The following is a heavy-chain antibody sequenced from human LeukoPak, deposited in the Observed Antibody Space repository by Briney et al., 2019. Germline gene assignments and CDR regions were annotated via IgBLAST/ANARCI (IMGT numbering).Heavy chain of an antibody. Sequence: SETLSLTRTVSGGAIRSHYWNWIRQPAGKGLEWIGRIYSSGYTNDNPFLKSRITMSVDMSKNQFSLRLNSVTAADTAVYYCARGEHSVDSWGQGMLVTVSS. J-gene: IGHJ4*02. CDR3: ARGEHSVDS. D-gene: IGHD1/OR15-1a*01. V-gene: IGHV4-4*07. CDR2: IYSSGYT. CDR1: GGAIRSHY.